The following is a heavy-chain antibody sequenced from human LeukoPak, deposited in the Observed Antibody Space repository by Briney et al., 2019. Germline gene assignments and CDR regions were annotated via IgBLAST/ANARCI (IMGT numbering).Heavy chain of an antibody. CDR3: ARGGTSSGPGFDY. CDR2: IYYSGST. D-gene: IGHD6-19*01. V-gene: IGHV4-39*01. J-gene: IGHJ4*02. Sequence: SETLSLTCTVSGGSISSSSYYWGWIRQPPGKGLEWIGSIYYSGSTYYNPSLKSRVTISVDTSKNQFSLQLNSVTPEDTAVYYCARGGTSSGPGFDYWGQGTPVIVSA. CDR1: GGSISSSSYY.